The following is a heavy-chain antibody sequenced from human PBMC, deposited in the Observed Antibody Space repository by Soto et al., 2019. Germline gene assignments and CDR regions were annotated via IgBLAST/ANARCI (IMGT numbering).Heavy chain of an antibody. D-gene: IGHD5-12*01. J-gene: IGHJ4*02. V-gene: IGHV1-69*01. CDR3: ATRGTQGRWLEFADY. Sequence: QVQLLQSGAEVKRPGSSVKVSCEASGGTFSSLGFTWVRQAPGQGLEWMGGIIPISGRTTFAQKFQGRVTITADESTRATYMELTTLTSDDTAMYYCATRGTQGRWLEFADYWVQGTLVTGSS. CDR2: IIPISGRT. CDR1: GGTFSSLG.